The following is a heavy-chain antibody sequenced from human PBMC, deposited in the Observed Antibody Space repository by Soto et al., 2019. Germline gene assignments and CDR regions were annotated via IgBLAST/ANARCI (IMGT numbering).Heavy chain of an antibody. CDR1: GYSFTSYW. J-gene: IGHJ3*01. CDR2: IDPGDSQT. D-gene: IGHD2-21*01. CDR3: ASQIVEMLETAFDV. Sequence: SGESLKISCKAASGYSFTSYWIGWVRQVPGKAPEWMGIIDPGDSQTLYSPSFEGQVTISADRSVSTAYLQWNRLKASDTAIYYCASQIVEMLETAFDVWGQGTMVTVSS. V-gene: IGHV5-51*01.